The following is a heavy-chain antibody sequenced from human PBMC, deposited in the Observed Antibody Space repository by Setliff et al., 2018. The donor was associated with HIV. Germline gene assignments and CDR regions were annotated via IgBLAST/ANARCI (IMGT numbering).Heavy chain of an antibody. CDR3: ATLFYYNSESYSLDY. V-gene: IGHV1-69*13. CDR1: GGTFNNYA. Sequence: SVKVSCKASGGTFNNYAISWVRQAPGQGLEWVGGIIPLFGTTNYEQKFQGRVTITADESTNTAHMELNSLRSIDTAMYYCATLFYYNSESYSLDYWGQGMLVTVSS. D-gene: IGHD3-10*01. J-gene: IGHJ4*02. CDR2: IIPLFGTT.